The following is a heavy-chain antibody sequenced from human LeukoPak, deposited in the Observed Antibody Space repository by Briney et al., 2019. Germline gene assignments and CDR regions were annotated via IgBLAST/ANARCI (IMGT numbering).Heavy chain of an antibody. CDR3: ARPRGDLWSGYDY. J-gene: IGHJ4*02. CDR2: TYYSGST. V-gene: IGHV4-39*01. CDR1: GGSISRSSYY. Sequence: SETLSLTCSVSGGSISRSSYYWTWIRQSPGRGLEWIGNTYYSGSTLYNPSLKSRVTISVDTSKNQFSLRLTSVTAADAAVYYCARPRGDLWSGYDYWGQGVLVTVSP. D-gene: IGHD3-3*01.